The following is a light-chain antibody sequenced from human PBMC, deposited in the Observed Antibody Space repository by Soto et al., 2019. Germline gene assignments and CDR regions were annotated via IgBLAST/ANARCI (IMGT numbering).Light chain of an antibody. J-gene: IGLJ2*01. V-gene: IGLV2-14*01. CDR1: SSDVGGYNY. CDR3: SSYTSRSTLVV. Sequence: QSVLTQPASVSGSPGQSITISCTGTSSDVGGYNYVSWYQQHPGKAPKLMIYEVSNRPSGVSNRFSGSKSGNTASLTISGLQAGGEAEYYCSSYTSRSTLVVFGGGTQLTVL. CDR2: EVS.